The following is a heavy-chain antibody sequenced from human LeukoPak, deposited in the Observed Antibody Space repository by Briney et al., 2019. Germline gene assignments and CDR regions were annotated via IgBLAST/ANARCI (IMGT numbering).Heavy chain of an antibody. V-gene: IGHV3-7*01. CDR1: GFTFSSYW. Sequence: GGSLRLSCAASGFTFSSYWMSWVRQAPGKGLEWVANIKQDGSEKYYVDSVKGRFTIPRDNAKNSLYLQMNSLRAEDTAVYYCAREGSSSWAPIDYWGQGTLVTVSS. J-gene: IGHJ4*02. CDR3: AREGSSSWAPIDY. D-gene: IGHD6-13*01. CDR2: IKQDGSEK.